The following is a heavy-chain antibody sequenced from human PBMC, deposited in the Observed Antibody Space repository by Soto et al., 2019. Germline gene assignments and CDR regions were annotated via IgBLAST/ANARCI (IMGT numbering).Heavy chain of an antibody. CDR3: ARGAIVVVPAAIRSGGNWFDP. Sequence: SETLSLTCAVYGGSFSGYYWSWIRQPPGKGLEWIGEINHSGSTNYNPSLKSRVTISVDTSKNQFSLKLSSVAAADTAVYYCARGAIVVVPAAIRSGGNWFDPWGQGTLVTVSS. D-gene: IGHD2-2*01. CDR1: GGSFSGYY. J-gene: IGHJ5*02. CDR2: INHSGST. V-gene: IGHV4-34*01.